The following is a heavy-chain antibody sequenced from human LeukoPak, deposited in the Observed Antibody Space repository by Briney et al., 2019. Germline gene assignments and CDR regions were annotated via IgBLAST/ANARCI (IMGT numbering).Heavy chain of an antibody. CDR1: GDSISNYY. CDR2: IYITGST. Sequence: SETLSLTCTVSGDSISNYYWSWIRQPAGKGLEWIGRIYITGSTNYNPSLKSRVTMSVDTSKNQFSLKLSSVTAADAAVYYCARDVYYYDSSGHLSFGLDYWGQGTLVTVYS. V-gene: IGHV4-4*07. D-gene: IGHD3-22*01. CDR3: ARDVYYYDSSGHLSFGLDY. J-gene: IGHJ4*02.